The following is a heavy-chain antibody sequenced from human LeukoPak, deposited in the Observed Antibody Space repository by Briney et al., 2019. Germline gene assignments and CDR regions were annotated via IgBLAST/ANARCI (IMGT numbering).Heavy chain of an antibody. Sequence: SETLSLTCAVYGGSFSGYYWSWIRQPPGKGLEWIGEINHSGSTNYNPSLKSRVTISVDTSKNQFSLKLSSVTAADTAVYYCAREPGGYGNFDYWGQGTLVTVSS. D-gene: IGHD5-12*01. J-gene: IGHJ4*02. V-gene: IGHV4-34*01. CDR3: AREPGGYGNFDY. CDR2: INHSGST. CDR1: GGSFSGYY.